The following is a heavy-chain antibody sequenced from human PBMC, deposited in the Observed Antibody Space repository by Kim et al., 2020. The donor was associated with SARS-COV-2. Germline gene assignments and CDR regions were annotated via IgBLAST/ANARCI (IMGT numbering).Heavy chain of an antibody. CDR2: VSGYSDCI. V-gene: IGHV3-21*01. Sequence: GGSLRLSCVASGFMVNNYRMSWVRQAPGKGLEWVSSVSGYSDCIYYADSVKGRFTISRDNAKNSVFLQMNSLRAEDTAVYYCVTDEPASGWGSWCQESLGTVSS. J-gene: IGHJ5*02. CDR1: GFMVNNYR. CDR3: VTDEPASGWGS. D-gene: IGHD3-16*01.